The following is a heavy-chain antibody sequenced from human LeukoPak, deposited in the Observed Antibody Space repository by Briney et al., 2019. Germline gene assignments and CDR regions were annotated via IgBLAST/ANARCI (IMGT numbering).Heavy chain of an antibody. Sequence: VASVKVSCKASGGTFSSYAISWVRQAPGQGLEWMGGIIPIFGTANYAQKFRGRVTITTDESTSTAYMELSSLRSEDTAVYYCARGRGYSYGSDFDYWGQGTLVTVSS. D-gene: IGHD5-18*01. CDR2: IIPIFGTA. CDR1: GGTFSSYA. V-gene: IGHV1-69*05. CDR3: ARGRGYSYGSDFDY. J-gene: IGHJ4*02.